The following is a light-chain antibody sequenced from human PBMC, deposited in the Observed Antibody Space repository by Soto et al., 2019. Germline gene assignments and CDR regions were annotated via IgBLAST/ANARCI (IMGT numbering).Light chain of an antibody. CDR1: TSDVGSYYL. Sequence: LTQPASVSGSPGQSMTISCSGPTSDVGSYYLVSWYQQHPGKAPKLIIYDGSKRPSGVSNRFSGSKSGNPASLTISGLQAEDEADYYCCSYAGRTAPYVFGTGTKVTLL. V-gene: IGLV2-23*01. J-gene: IGLJ1*01. CDR2: DGS. CDR3: CSYAGRTAPYV.